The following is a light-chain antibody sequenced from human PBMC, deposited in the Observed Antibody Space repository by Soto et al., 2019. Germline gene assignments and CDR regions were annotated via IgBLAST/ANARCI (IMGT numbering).Light chain of an antibody. Sequence: DIQMTQSPSSVSASVGDRVTITCRASQGISSWLAWYQRKPGKAPKLLIYAASSLQSGVPSRFSGSGSETDFTLTISSLQPEDFATYYCQQANSFPFTFGPGTKVDIK. CDR3: QQANSFPFT. CDR1: QGISSW. CDR2: AAS. J-gene: IGKJ3*01. V-gene: IGKV1-12*01.